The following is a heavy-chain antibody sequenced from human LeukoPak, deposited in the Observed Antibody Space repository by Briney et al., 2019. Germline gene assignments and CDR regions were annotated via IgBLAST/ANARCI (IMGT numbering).Heavy chain of an antibody. CDR3: AKDGKGAPVAGTGYFDY. Sequence: QPGASLRLSCAASGFTFSSYAMSWVRQAPGKGLEWVSVISGSGGNTYYADSVKGRFTISRGNSKNTLYLQMNSLRAEDTAIYYCAKDGKGAPVAGTGYFDYWGQGTLVTVSS. CDR1: GFTFSSYA. J-gene: IGHJ4*02. CDR2: ISGSGGNT. V-gene: IGHV3-23*01. D-gene: IGHD6-19*01.